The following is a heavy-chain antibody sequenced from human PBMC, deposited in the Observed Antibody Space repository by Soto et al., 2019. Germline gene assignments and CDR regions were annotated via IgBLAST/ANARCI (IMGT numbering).Heavy chain of an antibody. V-gene: IGHV2-5*02. CDR3: AHTVHGTVNDS. D-gene: IGHD1-26*01. CDR2: VYWDDDK. Sequence: QITLKESGPTLVKPTQTLTLTCTFSGFSLSTSGVGVGWIRQPPGKALEWLALVYWDDDKRYSPSLKSRLTVTKDTSQNQVLLTMTNMDPVDTATYYCAHTVHGTVNDSWGQGTMVTVSS. J-gene: IGHJ4*02. CDR1: GFSLSTSGVG.